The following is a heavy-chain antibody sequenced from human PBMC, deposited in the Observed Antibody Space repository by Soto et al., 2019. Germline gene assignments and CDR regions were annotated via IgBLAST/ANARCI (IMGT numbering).Heavy chain of an antibody. D-gene: IGHD3-3*01. Sequence: GGSLRLSCAASGFTFSSYAMSWVRQAPGKGLEWVSAISGSGGSTYYADSVKGRFTISRDNSKNTLYLQMNSLRAEDTAVYYCAKVTGITIFGVVKDWFDPWGQGTLVTVSS. CDR1: GFTFSSYA. V-gene: IGHV3-23*01. J-gene: IGHJ5*02. CDR2: ISGSGGST. CDR3: AKVTGITIFGVVKDWFDP.